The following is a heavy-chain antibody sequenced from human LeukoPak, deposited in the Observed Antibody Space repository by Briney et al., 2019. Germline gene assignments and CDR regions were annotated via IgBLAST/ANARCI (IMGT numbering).Heavy chain of an antibody. Sequence: PGGSLRLSCAAFGFTFDDYDINWVRQAPGKGLEWVASIKQDGSETFYVDSVKGRFTISRDNTKNSLYLQMNSLRAEDTAVYYCVRDRTRWVYWGQGTLVTVSS. V-gene: IGHV3-7*01. CDR3: VRDRTRWVY. D-gene: IGHD2-2*01. J-gene: IGHJ4*02. CDR1: GFTFDDYD. CDR2: IKQDGSET.